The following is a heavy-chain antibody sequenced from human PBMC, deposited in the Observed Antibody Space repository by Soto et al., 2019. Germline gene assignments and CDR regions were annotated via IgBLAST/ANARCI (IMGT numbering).Heavy chain of an antibody. J-gene: IGHJ4*02. CDR3: ARDLGIALAGIQFDY. V-gene: IGHV3-74*01. Sequence: GGSLRLSCAASGFTFSSYWMHWVRQAPGKGLVWVSRINSDGSSTSYADSVKGRFTISRDNAKNTLYLQMNSLRAEDTAVYYCARDLGIALAGIQFDYWGQGTLVTVSS. CDR2: INSDGSST. D-gene: IGHD6-19*01. CDR1: GFTFSSYW.